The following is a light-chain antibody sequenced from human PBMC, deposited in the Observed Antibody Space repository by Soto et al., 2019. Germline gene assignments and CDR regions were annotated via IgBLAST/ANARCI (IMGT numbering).Light chain of an antibody. CDR3: QKYDSGPLT. CDR2: SAS. V-gene: IGKV1-27*01. Sequence: DIQMTKSPSSLSASVGDRVTITCRASQDIGPYLAWYPQKSGRVPELLIYSASTLQSGVPSRFSGSGSGAEFSLTISGLQPEDAATYSCQKYDSGPLTFGGGTKGEI. CDR1: QDIGPY. J-gene: IGKJ4*01.